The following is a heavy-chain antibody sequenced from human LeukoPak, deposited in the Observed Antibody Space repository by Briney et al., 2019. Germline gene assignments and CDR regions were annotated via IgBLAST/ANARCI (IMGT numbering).Heavy chain of an antibody. CDR2: INTDGSIT. CDR3: ARVYETNGYLY. J-gene: IGHJ4*02. D-gene: IGHD3-22*01. Sequence: GGSLRLSCAASGFTFSTYLMHWVRQAPGKGLVWVSRINTDGSITTYADSVKGRFTISRDNAKNTLYLQMNSLRDEDTAVYYCARVYETNGYLYWGQGSLVTVSS. V-gene: IGHV3-74*03. CDR1: GFTFSTYL.